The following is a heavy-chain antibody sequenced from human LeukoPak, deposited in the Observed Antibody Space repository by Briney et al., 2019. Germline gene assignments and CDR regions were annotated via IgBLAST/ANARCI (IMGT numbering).Heavy chain of an antibody. J-gene: IGHJ6*03. CDR3: ARDNALNYYDSSGYHYYYYYMDV. V-gene: IGHV3-20*04. CDR2: INWNGGST. D-gene: IGHD3-22*01. CDR1: GFTFDDYG. Sequence: RGSLRLSCAASGFTFDDYGMSWVRQAPGKGLEWVSGINWNGGSTGYADSVKGRFTISRDNAKNSLYLQMNSLRAEDTALYYCARDNALNYYDSSGYHYYYYYMDVWGKGTTVTVSS.